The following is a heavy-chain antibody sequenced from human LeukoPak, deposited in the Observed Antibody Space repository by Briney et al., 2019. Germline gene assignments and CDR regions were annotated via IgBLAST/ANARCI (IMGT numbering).Heavy chain of an antibody. CDR3: ARDRIPWAIFVSDAFDI. V-gene: IGHV3-23*01. CDR2: ISGGGGST. D-gene: IGHD3-3*01. CDR1: GFTFSNYA. Sequence: GGSLRLSCAASGFTFSNYAMSWVRQAPGKGLEWVSAISGGGGSTYYADSVKGRFTISRDNAKNSLYLQMNSLRAEDTALYHCARDRIPWAIFVSDAFDIWGQGTMVTVSS. J-gene: IGHJ3*02.